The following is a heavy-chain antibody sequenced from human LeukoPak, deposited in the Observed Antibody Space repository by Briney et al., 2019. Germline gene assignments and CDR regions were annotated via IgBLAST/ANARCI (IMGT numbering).Heavy chain of an antibody. J-gene: IGHJ4*02. D-gene: IGHD4-17*01. V-gene: IGHV3-43*01. CDR2: ISWDGGST. Sequence: PGGSLRLSCAASGFTVSSNYMSWVRQAPGKGLEWVSLISWDGGSTYYADSVKGRFTISRENSKNSLYLQMNSLRTEDTALYYCAKDMGAPGGYGDYFAFDYWGQGTLVTVSS. CDR1: GFTVSSNY. CDR3: AKDMGAPGGYGDYFAFDY.